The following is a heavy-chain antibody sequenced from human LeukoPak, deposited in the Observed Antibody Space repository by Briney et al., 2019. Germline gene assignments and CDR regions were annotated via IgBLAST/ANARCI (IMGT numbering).Heavy chain of an antibody. CDR1: GGSFSGYY. V-gene: IGHV4-59*01. D-gene: IGHD2-15*01. CDR2: IYYSGST. Sequence: SETLSLTCAVYGGSFSGYYWSWIRQPPGKGLEWIGYIYYSGSTNYNPSLKSRVTISVDTSKNQFSLKLSSVTAADTAVYYCARDLGYCSGGSCFDAFDIWGQGTMVTVSS. J-gene: IGHJ3*02. CDR3: ARDLGYCSGGSCFDAFDI.